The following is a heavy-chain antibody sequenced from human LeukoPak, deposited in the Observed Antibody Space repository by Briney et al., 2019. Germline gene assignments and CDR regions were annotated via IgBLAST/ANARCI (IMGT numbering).Heavy chain of an antibody. CDR2: IRYDGSDK. CDR3: AKAHYDSSGYYFPLAY. CDR1: GFTLIGYG. J-gene: IGHJ4*02. V-gene: IGHV3-30*02. D-gene: IGHD3-22*01. Sequence: GSLRLSCAASGFTLIGYGMHWVRQAPGKGLEWVAFIRYDGSDKSYADSVKGRFTISRDNSENTLYLQINSLRAEETAVYYCAKAHYDSSGYYFPLAYWGQGTLVTVSS.